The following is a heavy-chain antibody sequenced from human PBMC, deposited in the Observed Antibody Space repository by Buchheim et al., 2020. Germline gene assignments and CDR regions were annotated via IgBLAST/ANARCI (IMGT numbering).Heavy chain of an antibody. CDR1: GFTFSSYW. V-gene: IGHV3-7*01. CDR3: ARGSIAARGDYYGMDV. J-gene: IGHJ6*02. Sequence: EVQLVESGGGLVQPGGSLRLSCAASGFTFSSYWMSWVRQAPGKGLEWVADIKQDGSEKYYVDSVKGRFTISRDNAKNSLYLQMNSLRAEDTAVYYCARGSIAARGDYYGMDVWGQGTT. CDR2: IKQDGSEK. D-gene: IGHD6-6*01.